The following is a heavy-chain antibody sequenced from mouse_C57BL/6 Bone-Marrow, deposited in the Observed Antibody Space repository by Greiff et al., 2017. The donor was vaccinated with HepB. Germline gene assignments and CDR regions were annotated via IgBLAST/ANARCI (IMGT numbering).Heavy chain of an antibody. D-gene: IGHD1-1*01. CDR3: TRAVITTY. V-gene: IGHV1-15*01. CDR1: GYTFTDYE. J-gene: IGHJ2*01. Sequence: QVQLQQSGAELVRPGASVTLSCKASGYTFTDYEMHWVKQTPVHGLEWIGAIDPETGGTAYNQKFKGKDILTADKSSSTAYMELRSLTSEDSAVYYCTRAVITTYWGQGTTLTVSA. CDR2: IDPETGGT.